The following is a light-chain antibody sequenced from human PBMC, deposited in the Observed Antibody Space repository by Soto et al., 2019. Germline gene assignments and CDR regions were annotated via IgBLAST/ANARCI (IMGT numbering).Light chain of an antibody. V-gene: IGKV3D-15*01. CDR1: QSVGSN. J-gene: IGKJ1*01. CDR2: GAS. Sequence: EIVMTQSPATLSVSPGERATLSCRASQSVGSNLVWYQQKPGQAPRLLIYGASTRATGIPARFSGSGSGTEFTLTISSLQSEESAVYFCQQCNNWPPWTFGQGTKV. CDR3: QQCNNWPPWT.